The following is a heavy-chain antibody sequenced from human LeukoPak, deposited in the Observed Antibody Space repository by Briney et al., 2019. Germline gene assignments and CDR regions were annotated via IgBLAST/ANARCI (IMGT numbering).Heavy chain of an antibody. D-gene: IGHD6-6*01. CDR1: GASFSGYY. V-gene: IGHV4-34*01. CDR2: INHSEST. CDR3: AKVYSSSSRDAFDV. Sequence: SETLSLTXAVYGASFSGYYWSWIRQPPGKGLEWIGEINHSESTNYKSSLKSRVTMSVDTSKNQFTLNLHSVTAADTAIYYCAKVYSSSSRDAFDVWGPGTMVIVSS. J-gene: IGHJ3*01.